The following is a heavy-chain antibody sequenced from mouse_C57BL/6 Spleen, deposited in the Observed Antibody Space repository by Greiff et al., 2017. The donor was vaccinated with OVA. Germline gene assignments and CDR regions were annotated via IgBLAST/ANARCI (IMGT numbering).Heavy chain of an antibody. J-gene: IGHJ2*01. CDR3: AKAMGGYLDY. V-gene: IGHV5-17*01. D-gene: IGHD1-1*02. CDR1: GFTFSDYG. CDR2: ISSGSSTI. Sequence: DVQLVESGGGLVKPGGSLKLSCAASGFTFSDYGMHWVRQAPEKGLEWVAYISSGSSTIYYADTVKGRFTTSRDNAKNTLFLQMTSLRSEDTAMYYCAKAMGGYLDYWGQGTTLTVSS.